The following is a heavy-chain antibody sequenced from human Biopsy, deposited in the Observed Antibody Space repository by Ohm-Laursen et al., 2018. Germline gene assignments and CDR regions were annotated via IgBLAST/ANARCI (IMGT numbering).Heavy chain of an antibody. J-gene: IGHJ4*02. CDR2: INWNSGDI. Sequence: SLRLSCAAPGFIFDNYGMHWVRQAPGKGLEWVSGINWNSGDIVYADSVKGRFTISRDNAKNSLSLQMNSLRAEDTALYYCVRTFRNYDFLDSWGQGTLVTVSS. CDR3: VRTFRNYDFLDS. D-gene: IGHD3-22*01. V-gene: IGHV3-9*01. CDR1: GFIFDNYG.